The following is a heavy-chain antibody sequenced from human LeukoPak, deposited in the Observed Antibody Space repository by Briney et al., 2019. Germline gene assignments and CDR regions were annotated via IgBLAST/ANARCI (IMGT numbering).Heavy chain of an antibody. J-gene: IGHJ5*02. CDR3: ARGRVATIWFRGRNWFDP. Sequence: GGSLRLSCAASGFTFRGYSMNWVRQAPGKGLEWVSHINSGSSTIYYADSVKGRFTISRDNSKNTLYLQMNSLRAEDTAVYYYARGRVATIWFRGRNWFDPWGQGTLVTVSS. D-gene: IGHD5-12*01. V-gene: IGHV3-48*01. CDR1: GFTFRGYS. CDR2: INSGSSTI.